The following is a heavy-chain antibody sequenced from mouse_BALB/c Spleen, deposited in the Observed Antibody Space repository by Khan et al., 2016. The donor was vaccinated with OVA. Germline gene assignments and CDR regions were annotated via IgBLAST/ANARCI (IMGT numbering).Heavy chain of an antibody. J-gene: IGHJ3*01. CDR1: GFTFSTYG. D-gene: IGHD1-1*01. CDR3: TRYAYYYDSEGFAY. Sequence: DVMLVESGGDLVKPGGSLKLSCAASGFTFSTYGMSWVRQTPDKRLEWVATVSTGGSYTYYPASVKGRFTISRDNAKNTLYLHMSGLKYEDTAMFDSTRYAYYYDSEGFAYWGQGTLVTVSA. V-gene: IGHV5-6*02. CDR2: VSTGGSYT.